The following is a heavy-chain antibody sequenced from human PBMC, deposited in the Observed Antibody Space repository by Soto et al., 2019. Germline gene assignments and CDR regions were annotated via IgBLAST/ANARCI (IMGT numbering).Heavy chain of an antibody. CDR3: ARYGSGRYYVDY. V-gene: IGHV4-61*01. J-gene: IGHJ4*02. Sequence: QVQLQESGPGLVKPSETLSLTCTVSGGSVSSGSYYWSWIRQPPGKGLEWIGYIYYSGSTNYNPSIKGRVTISVDTSKNQFSLKLSSVTAADTAVYYCARYGSGRYYVDYWGQGTLVTVSS. CDR1: GGSVSSGSYY. D-gene: IGHD3-10*01. CDR2: IYYSGST.